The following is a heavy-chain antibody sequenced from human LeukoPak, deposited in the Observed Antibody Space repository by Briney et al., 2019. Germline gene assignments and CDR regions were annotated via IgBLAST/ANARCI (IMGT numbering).Heavy chain of an antibody. Sequence: ASVKVSCKASGYTLASYGISWVRQAPGQGLEWMGWISAYNGNTNYAQKLQGRVTMTTDTSTSTAYMELRSLRSDDTAVYYCARDSEYYDFWSGYYEPNNWFDPWGQGTLVTVSS. CDR1: GYTLASYG. CDR2: ISAYNGNT. D-gene: IGHD3-3*01. J-gene: IGHJ5*02. CDR3: ARDSEYYDFWSGYYEPNNWFDP. V-gene: IGHV1-18*01.